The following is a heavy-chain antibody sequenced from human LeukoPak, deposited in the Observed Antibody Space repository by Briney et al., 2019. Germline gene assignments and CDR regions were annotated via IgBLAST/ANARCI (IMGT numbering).Heavy chain of an antibody. J-gene: IGHJ4*02. CDR3: GRDKSEAVYYFDY. V-gene: IGHV1-18*01. CDR1: GYTFTIYG. Sequence: ASVKVSYKASGYTFTIYGINWVRQAPGQGLEWMGWISAYNGDTMYAQNLQGRVTMTTDTSTNTAYMEVRSLTSDDTAVYYCGRDKSEAVYYFDYWGQGTLVTVPS. CDR2: ISAYNGDT.